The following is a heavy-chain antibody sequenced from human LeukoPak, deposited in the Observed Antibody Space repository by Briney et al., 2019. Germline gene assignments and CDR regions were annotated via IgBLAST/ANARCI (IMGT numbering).Heavy chain of an antibody. J-gene: IGHJ3*02. CDR2: INPNSGGT. D-gene: IGHD6-25*01. CDR3: AADSSGNDAFDI. CDR1: GYTFTGYY. Sequence: RASVKVSCKASGYTFTGYYMHWVRQAPGQGLEWMGWINPNSGGTNYAQKFQGRVTMTRDTSITTAYMELSRLRSDDTAVYYCAADSSGNDAFDIWGQGTMVTVSS. V-gene: IGHV1-2*02.